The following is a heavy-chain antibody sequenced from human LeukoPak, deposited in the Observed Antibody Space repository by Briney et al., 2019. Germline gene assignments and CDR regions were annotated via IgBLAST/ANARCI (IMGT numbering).Heavy chain of an antibody. D-gene: IGHD3-3*01. CDR2: INSSGGST. CDR1: GYTFTSYY. V-gene: IGHV1-46*01. J-gene: IGHJ6*03. CDR3: ARDRLRFLEWSMGVGEYYYYMDV. Sequence: ASVKVSCKASGYTFTSYYMHWVRQAPGQGLEWMGIINSSGGSTSYAQKFQGRVTMTRDMSTSTVYMELSSLRSEDTAVYYCARDRLRFLEWSMGVGEYYYYMDVWGKGTTVTVSS.